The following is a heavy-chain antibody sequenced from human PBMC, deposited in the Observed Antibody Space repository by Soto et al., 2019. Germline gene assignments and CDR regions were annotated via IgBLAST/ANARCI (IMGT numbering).Heavy chain of an antibody. CDR1: GFTFSSYG. V-gene: IGHV3-30*03. J-gene: IGHJ5*02. D-gene: IGHD2-21*02. CDR3: CVIVVVTAIPGLDP. Sequence: GGSQRLSCAASGFTFSSYGMHWVRQAPGKGLEWVAVISYDGSNKYYADSVKGRFTISRDNSKNTLYLQMNSLRAEDTAVYYCCVIVVVTAIPGLDPWGQGTLVTVSS. CDR2: ISYDGSNK.